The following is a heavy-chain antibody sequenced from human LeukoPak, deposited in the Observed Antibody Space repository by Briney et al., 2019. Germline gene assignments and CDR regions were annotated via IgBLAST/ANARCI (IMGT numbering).Heavy chain of an antibody. D-gene: IGHD3-3*01. J-gene: IGHJ5*02. V-gene: IGHV1-46*01. CDR3: ARGDTIFGVVFWFDP. CDR2: INPSGGST. Sequence: ASVKVSCKASGYTFTSYYMHWVRQAPGQGLEWMGIINPSGGSTSYAQKFQGRVTMTRDMSTSTVYMELSSLRSEDTAVYYCARGDTIFGVVFWFDPWGQGTLVTVSS. CDR1: GYTFTSYY.